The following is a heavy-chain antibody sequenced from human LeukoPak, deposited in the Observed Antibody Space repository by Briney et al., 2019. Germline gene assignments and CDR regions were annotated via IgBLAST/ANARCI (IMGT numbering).Heavy chain of an antibody. CDR3: SRDLGTGRPHDV. J-gene: IGHJ4*02. CDR2: LNQYGNDK. D-gene: IGHD3/OR15-3a*01. Sequence: GGSLRLSCAASGLTVSSNCMSWVRQAPGKGLEWVANLNQYGNDKYYDDSVKGRFTISRDNARDSLYLQMNSLRAEDTAIYYCSRDLGTGRPHDVWGQGTLVTVSS. V-gene: IGHV3-7*01. CDR1: GLTVSSNC.